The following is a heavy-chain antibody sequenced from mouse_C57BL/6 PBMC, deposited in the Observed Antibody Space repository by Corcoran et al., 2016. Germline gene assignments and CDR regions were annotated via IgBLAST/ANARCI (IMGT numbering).Heavy chain of an antibody. CDR2: INPNNGGT. V-gene: IGHV1-26*01. J-gene: IGHJ4*01. Sequence: EVQLQQSGPELVKPGASVKISCKASGYTFSDYYMNWVKQSHGKSLEWIGDINPNNGGTSYNQKFKGKATLTVDKSSSTAYMELRSLTSEDSAVYYCAIYSNYEAMDYWGQGTSVTVSS. CDR1: GYTFSDYY. D-gene: IGHD2-5*01. CDR3: AIYSNYEAMDY.